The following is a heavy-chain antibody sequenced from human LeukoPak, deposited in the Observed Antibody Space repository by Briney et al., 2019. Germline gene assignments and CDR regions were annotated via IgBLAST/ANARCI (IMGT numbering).Heavy chain of an antibody. CDR2: INSDGSST. CDR1: GYSFTTYW. D-gene: IGHD3-22*01. J-gene: IGHJ4*02. V-gene: IGHV3-74*01. Sequence: GESLKISFTGSGYSFTTYWIAWVRPMPGKGLVWVSRINSDGSSTSYADSVKGRFTISRDNAKNTLYLQMNSLRAEDTAVYYCAREYYYDSSGYYADWGQGTLVTVSS. CDR3: AREYYYDSSGYYAD.